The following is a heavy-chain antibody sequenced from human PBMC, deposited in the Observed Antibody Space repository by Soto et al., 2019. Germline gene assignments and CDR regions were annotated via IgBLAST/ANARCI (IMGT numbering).Heavy chain of an antibody. CDR2: MNPNSGNT. CDR1: GYTFTSYD. V-gene: IGHV1-8*01. J-gene: IGHJ6*02. Sequence: ASVKVSCKASGYTFTSYDINWVRQATGQGLEWMEWMNPNSGNTGYAQKFQGRVTMTRNTSISTAYMELSSLRSEDTAVYYCARVYPIDVSGYITLYYYYYGMDVWGQGTTVTVSS. CDR3: ARVYPIDVSGYITLYYYYYGMDV. D-gene: IGHD3-22*01.